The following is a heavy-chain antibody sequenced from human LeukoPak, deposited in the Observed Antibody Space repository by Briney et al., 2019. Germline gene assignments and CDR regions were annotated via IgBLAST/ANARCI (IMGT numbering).Heavy chain of an antibody. V-gene: IGHV1-69*04. J-gene: IGHJ6*02. Sequence: ASVKVSCKASGGTFSSCAISWVRQAPGQGLEWMGRIIPILGIANYAQKFQGRVTITADKSTSTAYMELSSLRSEDTAVYYCAREIAAAGGHYYYYGMDVWGQGTTVPVSS. D-gene: IGHD6-13*01. CDR2: IIPILGIA. CDR3: AREIAAAGGHYYYYGMDV. CDR1: GGTFSSCA.